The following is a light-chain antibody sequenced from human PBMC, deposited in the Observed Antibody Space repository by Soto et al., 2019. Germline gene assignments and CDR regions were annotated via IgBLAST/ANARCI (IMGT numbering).Light chain of an antibody. J-gene: IGKJ4*01. CDR2: GAA. Sequence: EIVLTQSPGTLSLSPGERATLSCRASQGVSSSYLAWYQQTPGQPPRLLIYGAASRATGIPDRFSGSWSGTDFTLTITRLEPEYFAVYYCQHYRTSFGGGTKVEIK. CDR1: QGVSSSY. V-gene: IGKV3-20*01. CDR3: QHYRTS.